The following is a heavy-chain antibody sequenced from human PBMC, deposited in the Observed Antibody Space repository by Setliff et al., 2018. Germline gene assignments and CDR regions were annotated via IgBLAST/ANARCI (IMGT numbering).Heavy chain of an antibody. Sequence: PSETLSLTCSVSGGSITGSSDYWGWVRQPPGEGLEWIGSINYSGRSHYDPSLKSRVAISVDTSKNLLSLRVNSVTATDTAVYYCARPLEESFGGVRDSDAFDVWGQGTMVTVSS. J-gene: IGHJ3*01. CDR3: ARPLEESFGGVRDSDAFDV. CDR2: INYSGRS. V-gene: IGHV4-39*01. CDR1: GGSITGSSDY. D-gene: IGHD3-16*01.